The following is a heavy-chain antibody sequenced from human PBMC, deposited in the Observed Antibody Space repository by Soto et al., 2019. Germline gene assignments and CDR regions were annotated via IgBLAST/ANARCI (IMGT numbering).Heavy chain of an antibody. V-gene: IGHV1-69*05. CDR2: IIRIFGTP. Sequence: QVQLVQSGAEVKKPGSSVKVSCKASGGXFXXXXXXXXXXXXXXXXXXMGGIIRIFGTPDYAQRFQGRVTXXXXXSXXXXXMXXXSXXXXXXXVXYCARXGXXXXYYYGMDVWGQGTTVTVSS. CDR3: ARXGXXXXYYYGMDV. CDR1: GGXFXXXX. J-gene: IGHJ6*02. D-gene: IGHD3-10*01.